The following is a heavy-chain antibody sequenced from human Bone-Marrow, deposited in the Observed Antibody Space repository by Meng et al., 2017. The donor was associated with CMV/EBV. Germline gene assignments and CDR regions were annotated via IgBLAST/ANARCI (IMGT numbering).Heavy chain of an antibody. D-gene: IGHD4-11*01. CDR2: INPNSGGT. CDR3: AVMTTVTTGPILDWYFEL. CDR1: GYTFTGYY. J-gene: IGHJ2*01. V-gene: IGHV1-2*02. Sequence: ASVKVSCKASGYTFTGYYMHWVRQAPGQGLEWMGWINPNSGGTNYAQKFQGRVTMTRDTSISTAYMELSRLRSDDTAVYYCAVMTTVTTGPILDWYFELWGLGTLVTVSS.